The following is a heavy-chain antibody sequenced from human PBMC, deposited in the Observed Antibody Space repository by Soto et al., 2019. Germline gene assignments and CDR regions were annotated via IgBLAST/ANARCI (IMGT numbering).Heavy chain of an antibody. CDR1: GGSISGGAYS. D-gene: IGHD3-22*01. CDR2: IYHSAST. V-gene: IGHV4-30-2*01. Sequence: PSETLSLTCAVSGGSISGGAYSWSWIRQPPGKGLQWIGYIYHSASTYYNPSLKSRVTMSVDTSKNQFSLRLTSVTAADTAMYYCARGGYYDSTGYAFDIWDQGTMVTVSS. J-gene: IGHJ3*02. CDR3: ARGGYYDSTGYAFDI.